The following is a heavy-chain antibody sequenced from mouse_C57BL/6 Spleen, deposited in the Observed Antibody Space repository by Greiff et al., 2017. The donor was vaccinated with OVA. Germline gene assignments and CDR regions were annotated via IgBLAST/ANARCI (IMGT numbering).Heavy chain of an antibody. CDR1: GYTFTDYY. Sequence: VQLVQSGAELVRPGASVKLSCKASGYTFTDYYINWVKQRPGQGLEWFAWIYTGGGNTYYNENFKGKVPLTADKSSSTAYMQLSSLTSEDSAVYYYARTIVNALDYWGQGTSVTVSS. V-gene: IGHV1-76*01. CDR2: IYTGGGNT. J-gene: IGHJ4*01. D-gene: IGHD2-12*01. CDR3: ARTIVNALDY.